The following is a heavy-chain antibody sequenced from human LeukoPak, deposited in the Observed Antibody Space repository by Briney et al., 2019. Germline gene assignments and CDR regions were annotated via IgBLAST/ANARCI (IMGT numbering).Heavy chain of an antibody. CDR1: GYSFNSFW. CDR3: ARTDPYSHY. V-gene: IGHV5-51*01. CDR2: IFPGDSQT. Sequence: GESLKISCKGYGYSFNSFWIGWVRQMPGKGLEWMGIIFPGDSQTRYSPSFQGQVTFSADKSITTAYLQWSSLKASDTAMYYCARTDPYSHYWGQGTLVSVSS. J-gene: IGHJ4*02.